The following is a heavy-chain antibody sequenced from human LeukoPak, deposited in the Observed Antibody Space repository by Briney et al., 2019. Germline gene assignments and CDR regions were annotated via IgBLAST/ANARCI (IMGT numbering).Heavy chain of an antibody. V-gene: IGHV3-33*01. Sequence: GGSLRLSCAASGFTFSSYGMHWVRQAPGKGLEWVAVIWYDGSNKYYADSVKGRFTISRDNSKNTLYLQMNSLRAEDTAVYYCARAGSPTPYYYYYMDVWGKGTTVTVSS. J-gene: IGHJ6*03. CDR3: ARAGSPTPYYYYYMDV. CDR2: IWYDGSNK. CDR1: GFTFSSYG.